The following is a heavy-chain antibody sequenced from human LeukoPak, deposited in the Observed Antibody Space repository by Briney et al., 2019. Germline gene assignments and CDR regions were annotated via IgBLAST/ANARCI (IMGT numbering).Heavy chain of an antibody. CDR3: AKSTGYYQLYYFDY. D-gene: IGHD3-9*01. CDR2: ISGSGGST. V-gene: IGHV3-23*01. J-gene: IGHJ4*02. CDR1: GFTFRSYA. Sequence: PGGSLRLSCAASGFTFRSYAMSWVRQAPGKGLEWVSTISGSGGSTYYADSVKGRFTISRDNSKNTLYLQMNSLRAEDTAVYYCAKSTGYYQLYYFDYWGQGTLVTVSS.